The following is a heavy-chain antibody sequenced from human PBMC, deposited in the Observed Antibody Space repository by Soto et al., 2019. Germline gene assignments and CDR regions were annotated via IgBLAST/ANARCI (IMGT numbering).Heavy chain of an antibody. D-gene: IGHD1-7*01. V-gene: IGHV5-51*03. CDR2: IYPGDSDT. CDR1: GYRFTSQW. J-gene: IGHJ4*02. Sequence: EVQLVQSGAEVKKPGESLKISCKASGYRFTSQWIGWVRQMPGEGLEWMGLIYPGDSDTRYSPSFQGQVTISADKSISTAYLQWSSLKSSDTAMYYCARLVSGWNWDYWGQGTLVTVSS. CDR3: ARLVSGWNWDY.